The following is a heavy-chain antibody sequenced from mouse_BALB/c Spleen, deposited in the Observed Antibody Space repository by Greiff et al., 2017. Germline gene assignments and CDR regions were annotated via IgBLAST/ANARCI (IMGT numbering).Heavy chain of an antibody. J-gene: IGHJ4*01. CDR2: ISNLAYSI. Sequence: EVKLVESGGGLVQPGGSRKLSCAASGFTFSDYGMAWVRQAPGKGPEWVAFISNLAYSIYYADTVTGRFTISRENAKNTLYLEMSSLRSEDTAMYYCARDYGNYEGNYAMDYWGQGTSVTVSS. CDR3: ARDYGNYEGNYAMDY. V-gene: IGHV5-15*02. CDR1: GFTFSDYG. D-gene: IGHD2-1*01.